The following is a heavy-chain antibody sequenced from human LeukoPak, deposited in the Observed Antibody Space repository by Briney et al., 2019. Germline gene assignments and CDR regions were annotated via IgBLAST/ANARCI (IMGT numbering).Heavy chain of an antibody. CDR2: LYDGGST. Sequence: SSETLSLTCTVSGGSISSYYWSWVRQPPGEGLEWIGYLYDGGSTHYNPALKSRVTISVDTSKNQFSLKLSSVTAADTAVYYCASFGEQLVNFDYWGQGTLVTVSS. V-gene: IGHV4-59*12. J-gene: IGHJ4*02. CDR1: GGSISSYY. CDR3: ASFGEQLVNFDY. D-gene: IGHD6-13*01.